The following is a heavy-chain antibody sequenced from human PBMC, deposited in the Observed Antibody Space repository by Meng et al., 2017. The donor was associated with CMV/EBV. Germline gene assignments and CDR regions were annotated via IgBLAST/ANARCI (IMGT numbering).Heavy chain of an antibody. V-gene: IGHV4-38-2*02. CDR3: ARERGFVVVVPAANGPFDY. J-gene: IGHJ4*02. Sequence: SETLSLTCTVSGYSISSGYYWGWIRQPPGKGLEWIGSIYHSGSTYCNPSLKSRVTISVDTSKNQFSLKLCSVTAADTAVYYCARERGFVVVVPAANGPFDYWGQGTLVTVSS. CDR2: IYHSGST. D-gene: IGHD2-2*01. CDR1: GYSISSGYY.